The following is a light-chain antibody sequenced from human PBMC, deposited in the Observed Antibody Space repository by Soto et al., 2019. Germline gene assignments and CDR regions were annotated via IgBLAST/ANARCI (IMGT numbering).Light chain of an antibody. CDR3: QEYNTWQPIT. V-gene: IGKV3-15*01. CDR2: GAS. Sequence: EKGVKQSPGRQAVTEGDTTRLSCRASQSINSDVAWYQQKPGQAPRLLIYGASTRATGIPVRFSGSASGTEFTLTISSLQSEDFAVYYCQEYNTWQPITFGGGTKVDI. J-gene: IGKJ4*01. CDR1: QSINSD.